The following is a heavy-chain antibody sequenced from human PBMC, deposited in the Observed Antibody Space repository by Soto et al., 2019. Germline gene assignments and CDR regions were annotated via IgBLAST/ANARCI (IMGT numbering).Heavy chain of an antibody. D-gene: IGHD2-2*01. J-gene: IGHJ4*02. CDR2: IYYSGTT. CDR1: GGSISSGGYY. Sequence: SETLSLTCTVSGGSISSGGYYWSWIRQHPGKGLEWIGYIYYSGTTYYNPSLKSRVTISVDTSKNQFSLKLSSVTAADTAVYYCARTLKPESSFDYWGQGTLVPVS. V-gene: IGHV4-31*03. CDR3: ARTLKPESSFDY.